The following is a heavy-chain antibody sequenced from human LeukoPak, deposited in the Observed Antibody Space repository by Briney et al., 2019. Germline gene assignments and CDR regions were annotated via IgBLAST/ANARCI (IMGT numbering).Heavy chain of an antibody. Sequence: SETLSLTCAVYGGSFSGYYWSWIRQPPGKGLEWIGEINHSGSTNYNPSLKSRVTISVDTSKNQFSLKLSSVTAADTAVYYCARNAVAGIDYWGQGTLVTVSS. CDR2: INHSGST. V-gene: IGHV4-34*01. CDR1: GGSFSGYY. J-gene: IGHJ4*02. D-gene: IGHD6-19*01. CDR3: ARNAVAGIDY.